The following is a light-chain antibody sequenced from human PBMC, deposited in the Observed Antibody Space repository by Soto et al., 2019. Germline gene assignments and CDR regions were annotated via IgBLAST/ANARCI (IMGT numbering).Light chain of an antibody. CDR3: QHYNSDPWT. CDR1: QTIRRW. J-gene: IGKJ1*01. Sequence: DIEMTQSPSTLSASVGDRVTITCRASQTIRRWLAGYQQRPGKAPKVVIYDASTLESGVPARFSGSGSETEFTLAISSLQPEDSATYYCQHYNSDPWTFGQGTKVEIK. CDR2: DAS. V-gene: IGKV1-5*01.